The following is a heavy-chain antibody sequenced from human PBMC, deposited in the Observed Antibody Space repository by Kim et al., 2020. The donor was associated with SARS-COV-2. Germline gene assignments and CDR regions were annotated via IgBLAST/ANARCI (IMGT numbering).Heavy chain of an antibody. Sequence: GGSLRLSCAASGFNFNIDWMSWVRQAPGKGLEWVASIKGTGDGGTIDYAVKGRGTITIDNDNYKLKVQLHSQRVENTDTDECYSTQNLDSWGHG. J-gene: IGHJ4*01. CDR1: GFNFNIDW. D-gene: IGHD2-21*01. CDR2: IKGTGDGGTI. CDR3: TQNLDS. V-gene: IGHV3-15*01.